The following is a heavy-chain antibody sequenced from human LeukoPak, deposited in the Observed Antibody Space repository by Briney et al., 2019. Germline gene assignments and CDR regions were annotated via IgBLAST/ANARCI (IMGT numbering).Heavy chain of an antibody. CDR3: ASSLRYFDWLSADAFDI. D-gene: IGHD3-9*01. Sequence: PSETLSLTCTVSGGSISSSSYYWGWIRQPPGKGLEWIGSIYTSGSTYYNPPLKSRVTISVDTSKNQFSLKLSSVTAADTAVYYCASSLRYFDWLSADAFDIWGQGTMVTVSS. CDR1: GGSISSSSYY. CDR2: IYTSGST. V-gene: IGHV4-39*07. J-gene: IGHJ3*02.